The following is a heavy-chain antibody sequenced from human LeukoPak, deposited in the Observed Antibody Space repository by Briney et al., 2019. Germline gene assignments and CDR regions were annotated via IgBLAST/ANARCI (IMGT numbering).Heavy chain of an antibody. Sequence: SGGSLRLSCAASGFTFSSYSMNWVRQAPGKGLEWVSSISSSSSYIYYADSVKGRFTISRDNAKNSLYLQMNSLRAEDTAVYYCARGARIAAAAAPGDAFDIWGQGTMVPSLQ. J-gene: IGHJ3*02. CDR2: ISSSSSYI. D-gene: IGHD6-13*01. CDR1: GFTFSSYS. CDR3: ARGARIAAAAAPGDAFDI. V-gene: IGHV3-21*01.